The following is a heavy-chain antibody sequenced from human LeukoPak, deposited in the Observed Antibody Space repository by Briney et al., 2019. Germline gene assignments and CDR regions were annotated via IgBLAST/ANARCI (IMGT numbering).Heavy chain of an antibody. D-gene: IGHD3-3*01. CDR3: AKSDYDFWSGYPTIHRGMDV. J-gene: IGHJ6*03. CDR1: GFTFSSYA. V-gene: IGHV3-23*01. CDR2: ISGSGGST. Sequence: GGSLRLSCAASGFTFSSYAMSWVRQAPGKGLEWVSAISGSGGSTYYADSVKGRFTISRDNSKNTLYLQMNSLRAEDTAVYYCAKSDYDFWSGYPTIHRGMDVWGKGTTVTVSS.